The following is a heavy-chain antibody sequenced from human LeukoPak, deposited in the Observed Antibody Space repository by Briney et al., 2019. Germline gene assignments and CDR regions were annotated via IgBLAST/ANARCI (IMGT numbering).Heavy chain of an antibody. V-gene: IGHV3-23*01. J-gene: IGHJ4*02. D-gene: IGHD1-14*01. Sequence: GGSLRLSCAASGFTFSSYSMNWVRQAPGKGLEWVSTIGGSGGATYYADSVKGRFTISRDNSKNTMYLQMNSLRAEDTAIYYCAKVTFLDYWGQGTLVTVSS. CDR2: IGGSGGAT. CDR3: AKVTFLDY. CDR1: GFTFSSYS.